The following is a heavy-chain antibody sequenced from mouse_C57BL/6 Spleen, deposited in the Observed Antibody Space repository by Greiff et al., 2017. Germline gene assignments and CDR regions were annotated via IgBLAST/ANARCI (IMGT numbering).Heavy chain of an antibody. CDR1: GYTFSDYY. CDR3: AKDSSGYDAMYY. V-gene: IGHV1-75*01. Sequence: VQLQQSGPELVKPGASVKISCKASGYTFSDYYINWVKQRPGQGLEWIGWIFPGSGSTYYNEKFKGKATLTVDKSSSTAYMLHSSLTSEDSAVYFCAKDSSGYDAMYYSGHEASVTVSS. D-gene: IGHD3-2*02. J-gene: IGHJ4*01. CDR2: IFPGSGST.